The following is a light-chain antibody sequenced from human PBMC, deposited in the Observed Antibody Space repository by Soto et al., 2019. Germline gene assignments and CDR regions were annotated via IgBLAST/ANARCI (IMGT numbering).Light chain of an antibody. CDR2: FNN. CDR3: AAWDDSLNGYV. Sequence: QLVLTQPPSASGTPGQRVTISCSGSSSNIGGNTVNWYQQLPGTAPKLLIYFNNQRPSGVPDRFSGSKSGTSASLAISGLQSEDEADYYCAAWDDSLNGYVFGTGTKLTVL. J-gene: IGLJ1*01. V-gene: IGLV1-44*01. CDR1: SSNIGGNT.